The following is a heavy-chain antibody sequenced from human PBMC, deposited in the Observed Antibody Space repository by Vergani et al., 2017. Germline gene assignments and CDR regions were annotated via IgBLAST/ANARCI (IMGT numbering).Heavy chain of an antibody. CDR1: GFTFNSYA. Sequence: QLLESGGGLIQLGGSLRLSCAASGFTFNSYAMTWVRQAPGKGLEWVSGINNNGGSTYYADSVKGRFTISRDNSKNTLYLKMTDLGAEDTATYYCAKVCGSTSCPDGGGAFDVWGHGTMVTVSS. CDR3: AKVCGSTSCPDGGGAFDV. V-gene: IGHV3-23*01. D-gene: IGHD2-2*01. CDR2: INNNGGST. J-gene: IGHJ3*01.